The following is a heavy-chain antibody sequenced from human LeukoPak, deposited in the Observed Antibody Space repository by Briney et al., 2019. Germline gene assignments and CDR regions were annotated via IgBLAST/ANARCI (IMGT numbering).Heavy chain of an antibody. CDR3: ARGPFYYDSSGYYVSRPLKTTEFDY. V-gene: IGHV4-34*01. CDR2: INHSGST. Sequence: SETLSLTCAVYGGSFSGYYWSWIRQPPGKGLEWIGEINHSGSTNYNPSLKSRVTISVDTSKNQFSLRLSSVTAADTAVYCCARGPFYYDSSGYYVSRPLKTTEFDYWGQGTLVTVSS. D-gene: IGHD3-22*01. CDR1: GGSFSGYY. J-gene: IGHJ4*02.